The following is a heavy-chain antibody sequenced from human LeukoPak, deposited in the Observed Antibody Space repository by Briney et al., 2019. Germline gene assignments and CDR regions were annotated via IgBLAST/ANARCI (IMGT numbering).Heavy chain of an antibody. D-gene: IGHD2-2*01. V-gene: IGHV3-48*01. Sequence: GGSLRLSCAASGFTFSSYSMNWVRQAPGKGLEWVSYISSSSSTIYYADSVKGRFTISRDNSKNTLYLQMSSLRAEDTAVYYCVKDLGSTSIYYFDYWAQGTLVTASS. CDR3: VKDLGSTSIYYFDY. CDR1: GFTFSSYS. J-gene: IGHJ4*02. CDR2: ISSSSSTI.